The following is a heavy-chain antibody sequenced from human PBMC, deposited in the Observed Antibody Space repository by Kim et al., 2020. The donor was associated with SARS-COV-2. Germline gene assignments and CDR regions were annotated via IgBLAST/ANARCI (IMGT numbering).Heavy chain of an antibody. CDR2: ISAYNGNT. D-gene: IGHD3-22*01. CDR3: ARERRPIVVVSWHYYYYGMDV. V-gene: IGHV1-18*01. J-gene: IGHJ6*02. Sequence: ASVKVSCKASGYTFTSYGISWVRQAPGQGLEWMGWISAYNGNTNYAQKLQGRVTMTTDTSTSTAYMELRSLRSDDTAVYYCARERRPIVVVSWHYYYYGMDVWGQGTTVTVSS. CDR1: GYTFTSYG.